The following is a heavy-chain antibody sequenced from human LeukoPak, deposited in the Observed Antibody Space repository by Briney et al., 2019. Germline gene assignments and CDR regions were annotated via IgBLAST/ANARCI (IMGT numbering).Heavy chain of an antibody. Sequence: AGGSLRLSCAASGFTFISYWMHWVRQTPGKGLFWVSRIKSDGSTIYADSVKGRFTISRDNAKNTLYLQMNSLRAEDTAIYYCARAVTYFYGSVTYDWFDPWGQGTLVTVSS. V-gene: IGHV3-74*01. CDR2: IKSDGST. J-gene: IGHJ5*02. CDR3: ARAVTYFYGSVTYDWFDP. D-gene: IGHD3-10*01. CDR1: GFTFISYW.